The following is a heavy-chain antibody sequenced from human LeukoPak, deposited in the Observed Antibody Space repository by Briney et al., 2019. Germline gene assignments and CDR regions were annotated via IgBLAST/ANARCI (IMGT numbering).Heavy chain of an antibody. CDR2: INSDGSST. CDR3: AREGDLYYFDY. V-gene: IGHV3-74*01. J-gene: IGHJ4*02. D-gene: IGHD3-10*01. Sequence: SGGSLRLSCAVSGFTFSSYWMHWVRQAPGKGLVWVSRINSDGSSTSYADSVKGRFTISRDNAKNTLYLQMNSLRAEDTAVYYCAREGDLYYFDYWGQGTLVTVSS. CDR1: GFTFSSYW.